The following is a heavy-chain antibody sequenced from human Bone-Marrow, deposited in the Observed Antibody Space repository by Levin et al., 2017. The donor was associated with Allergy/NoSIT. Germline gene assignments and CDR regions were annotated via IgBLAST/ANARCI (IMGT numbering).Heavy chain of an antibody. CDR2: ISYDGSNK. Sequence: GESLKISCAASGFTFSSYAMHWVRQAPGKGLEWVAVISYDGSNKYYADSVKGRFTISRDNSKNTLYLQMNSLRAEDTAVYYCARESGDYDAFDIWGQGTMVTVSS. CDR3: ARESGDYDAFDI. J-gene: IGHJ3*02. CDR1: GFTFSSYA. D-gene: IGHD4-17*01. V-gene: IGHV3-30-3*01.